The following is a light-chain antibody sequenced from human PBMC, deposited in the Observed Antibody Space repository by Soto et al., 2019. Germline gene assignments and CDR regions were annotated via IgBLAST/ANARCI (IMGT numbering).Light chain of an antibody. CDR2: GAP. CDR1: QSVSSSY. V-gene: IGKV3-20*01. CDR3: HPYNNSNN. Sequence: EIVLTQSPGTLSLSPGERATLSCRASQSVSSSYLAWYQQKPGQAPRLLIYGAPSRATGIPDWFSGSGSGTNFTLTIITLIAEDFAVYFFHPYNNSNNFGRGTRVEI. J-gene: IGKJ1*01.